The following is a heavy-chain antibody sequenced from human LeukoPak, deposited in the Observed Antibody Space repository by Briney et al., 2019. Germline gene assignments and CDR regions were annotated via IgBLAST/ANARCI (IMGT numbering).Heavy chain of an antibody. CDR3: ARPYYGHSVGDAYDV. Sequence: PSETLSLTCTVARVSINDYYWTWIRQPPGKGLEWIGYVPSTGNTNSNPSLRSRVSMSIDASKEQFSLRLNSVTAADTAVYYCARPYYGHSVGDAYDVWGQGTLVTVSS. CDR1: RVSINDYY. J-gene: IGHJ3*01. D-gene: IGHD4-17*01. V-gene: IGHV4-59*01. CDR2: VPSTGNT.